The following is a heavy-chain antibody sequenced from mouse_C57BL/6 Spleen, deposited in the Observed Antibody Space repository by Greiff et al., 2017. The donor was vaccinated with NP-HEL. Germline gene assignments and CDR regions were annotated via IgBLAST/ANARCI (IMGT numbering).Heavy chain of an antibody. D-gene: IGHD1-1*01. CDR2: ISSGSSTI. CDR3: ASHYGSSPYYFDY. CDR1: GFTFSDYG. J-gene: IGHJ2*01. Sequence: EVHLVESGGGLVKPGGSLKLSCAASGFTFSDYGMHWVRQAPEKGLEWVAYISSGSSTIYYADTVKGRFTISRDNAKNTLFLQMTSLRSEDTAMYYCASHYGSSPYYFDYWGQGTTLTVSS. V-gene: IGHV5-17*01.